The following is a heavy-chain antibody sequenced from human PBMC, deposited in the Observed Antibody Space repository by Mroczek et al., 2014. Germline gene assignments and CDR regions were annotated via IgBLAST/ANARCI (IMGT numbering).Heavy chain of an antibody. CDR2: IYYSGST. V-gene: IGHV4-39*01. CDR1: GGSISSSSYY. Sequence: QVQLQESGPGLVKPSETLSLTCTVSGGSISSSSYYWGWIRQPPGKGLEWIGSIYYSGSTYYNPSLKSRVTISVDTSKNQFSLKLSSVTAADTAVYYCARVGSPSSGYIPFGALGAFDIWGQGTMVTVSS. J-gene: IGHJ3*02. CDR3: ARVGSPSSGYIPFGALGAFDI. D-gene: IGHD3-22*01.